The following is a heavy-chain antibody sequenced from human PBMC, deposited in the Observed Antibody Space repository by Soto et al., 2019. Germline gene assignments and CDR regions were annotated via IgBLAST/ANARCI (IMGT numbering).Heavy chain of an antibody. Sequence: PGGSLRLSCAASGFTFSSYAMSWVRQAPGKGLEWVSAXXGXXGXTXXXDXXXGRFTISRDNSKNTLYLQMNSLRAEDTAVYYCAKDPSEYSSSSTPYWGQGTLVTVSS. D-gene: IGHD6-6*01. J-gene: IGHJ4*02. V-gene: IGHV3-23*01. CDR3: AKDPSEYSSSSTPY. CDR2: XXGXXGXT. CDR1: GFTFSSYA.